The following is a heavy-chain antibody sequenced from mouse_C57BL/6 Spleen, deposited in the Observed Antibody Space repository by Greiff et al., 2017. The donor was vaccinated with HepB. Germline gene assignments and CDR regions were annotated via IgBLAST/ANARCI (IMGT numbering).Heavy chain of an antibody. CDR3: ARPTTVVAPGYAMDY. CDR2: IHPNSGST. J-gene: IGHJ4*01. D-gene: IGHD1-1*01. V-gene: IGHV1-64*01. CDR1: GYTFTSYW. Sequence: VQLQQPGAELVKPGASVKLSCKASGYTFTSYWMHWVKQRPGQGLEWIGMIHPNSGSTNYNEKFKSKATLTVDKSSSTAYMQLSSLTSEDAAVYYCARPTTVVAPGYAMDYWGQGTSVTVSS.